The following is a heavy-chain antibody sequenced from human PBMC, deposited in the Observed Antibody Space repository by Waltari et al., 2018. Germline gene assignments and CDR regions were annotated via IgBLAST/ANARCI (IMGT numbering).Heavy chain of an antibody. J-gene: IGHJ3*02. CDR2: IYHSGST. CDR1: GYSISSGYY. CDR3: ARAKERGVATAGEAFDI. Sequence: QVQLQESGPGLVKPSETLSLTCAVSGYSISSGYYWGWIRQPPGKGLEWIGSIYHSGSTYDNPSLKSRVTISVDTSKNQFALKLSSVTAADTAVYYCARAKERGVATAGEAFDIWGQGTMVTVSS. D-gene: IGHD5-12*01. V-gene: IGHV4-38-2*01.